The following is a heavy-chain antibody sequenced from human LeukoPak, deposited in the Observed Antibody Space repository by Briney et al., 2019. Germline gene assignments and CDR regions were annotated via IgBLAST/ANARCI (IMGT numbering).Heavy chain of an antibody. CDR1: GYTLTELS. V-gene: IGHV1-24*01. CDR3: ATDRCGDDCYFFDY. D-gene: IGHD2-21*01. CDR2: FDPEDGET. J-gene: IGHJ4*02. Sequence: GASVKVSCKVSGYTLTELSMHWVRQAPGKGLEWMGGFDPEDGETIYAQKFQGRVTMTEDTSTDTAYMELSSLRSEDTAVYYCATDRCGDDCYFFDYWGQGTLVTVSS.